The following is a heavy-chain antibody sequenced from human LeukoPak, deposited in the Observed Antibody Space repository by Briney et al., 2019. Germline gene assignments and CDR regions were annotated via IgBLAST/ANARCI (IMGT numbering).Heavy chain of an antibody. CDR2: INSDGSRT. D-gene: IGHD2-8*02. J-gene: IGHJ5*02. Sequence: GGSLRLSCAASKFSFSSYWMHWVRQAPGEGLVWVSRINSDGSRTNYADSVKGRFTISRDNAKNTLYLQMSSLRAEDTAVYYCARVLTGSWDWFDPWGQGTLVTVSS. V-gene: IGHV3-74*01. CDR3: ARVLTGSWDWFDP. CDR1: KFSFSSYW.